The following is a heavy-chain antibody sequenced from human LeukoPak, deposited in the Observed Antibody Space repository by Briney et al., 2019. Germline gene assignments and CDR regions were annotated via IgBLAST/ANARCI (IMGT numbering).Heavy chain of an antibody. CDR1: GYTFTSYA. CDR3: ARRGPPYYDYVWGSYRSFYFDY. CDR2: INAGNGNT. D-gene: IGHD3-16*02. Sequence: ASVKVSCKASGYTFTSYAMHWVRQAPGQRLEWMGWINAGNGNTKYSQKFQGRVTITRDTSASTAYMELSSLRSEDTAVYYCARRGPPYYDYVWGSYRSFYFDYWGQGTLVTVSS. V-gene: IGHV1-3*01. J-gene: IGHJ4*02.